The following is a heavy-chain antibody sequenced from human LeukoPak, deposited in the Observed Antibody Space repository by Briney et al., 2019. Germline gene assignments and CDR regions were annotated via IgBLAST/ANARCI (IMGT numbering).Heavy chain of an antibody. CDR3: ARERDSSGFETY. CDR1: GFTFSSNY. Sequence: QSGGSLRLSCAASGFTFSSNYMSWVRQAPGKGLEWVSVIYSGGSTYYADSVKGRFTISRDNSKNTLYLQMNSLRAEDTAVYYCARERDSSGFETYWGQGTLVTVSS. V-gene: IGHV3-53*01. CDR2: IYSGGST. D-gene: IGHD6-19*01. J-gene: IGHJ4*02.